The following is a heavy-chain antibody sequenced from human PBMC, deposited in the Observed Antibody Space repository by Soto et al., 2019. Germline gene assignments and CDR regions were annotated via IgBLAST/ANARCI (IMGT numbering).Heavy chain of an antibody. J-gene: IGHJ6*02. V-gene: IGHV6-1*01. CDR3: ARDPWGLTFYYYYGMDV. CDR1: GASVSTNSAA. D-gene: IGHD2-21*02. Sequence: PSQPLSLTCAISGASVSTNSAAWNWIRQSPSRGLEWLGRTYYRSKWYNDYEVSVKTRITINPDTSKNQFSLQMNRRRAEDTAVYYCARDPWGLTFYYYYGMDVWGQGTTVTVSS. CDR2: TYYRSKWYN.